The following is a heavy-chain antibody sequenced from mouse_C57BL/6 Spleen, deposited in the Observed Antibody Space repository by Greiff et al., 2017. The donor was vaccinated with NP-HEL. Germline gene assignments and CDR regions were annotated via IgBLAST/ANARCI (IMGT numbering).Heavy chain of an antibody. CDR2: ISDGGSYT. CDR1: GFTFSSYA. D-gene: IGHD2-10*02. CDR3: ARDPSSYGYFDV. J-gene: IGHJ1*03. V-gene: IGHV5-4*01. Sequence: EVMLVESGGGLVKPGGSLKLSCAASGFTFSSYAMSWVRQTPEKRLEWVATISDGGSYTYYPDNVKGRFTLSRDNAKNNLYLQMSHLKAEDTAMYYCARDPSSYGYFDVWGTGTTVTVSS.